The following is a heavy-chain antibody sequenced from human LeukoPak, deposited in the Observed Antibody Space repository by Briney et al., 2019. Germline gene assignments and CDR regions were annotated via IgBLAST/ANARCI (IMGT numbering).Heavy chain of an antibody. D-gene: IGHD3-3*01. V-gene: IGHV1-2*02. J-gene: IGHJ4*02. CDR1: GYTFTGYY. CDR2: INPNSGGT. Sequence: ASVKVSCKASGYTFTGYYMHWVRQAPGQGLEWMGWINPNSGGTNYAQKFQGRVIMTRDTSISTAYMELSRLRSDDTAVYYCARALDQYYDFWSGYYDYWGQGTLVTVSS. CDR3: ARALDQYYDFWSGYYDY.